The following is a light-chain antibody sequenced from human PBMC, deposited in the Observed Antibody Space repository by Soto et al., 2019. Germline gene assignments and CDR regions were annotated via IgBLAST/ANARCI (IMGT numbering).Light chain of an antibody. CDR1: SSDVGGYNP. J-gene: IGLJ1*01. CDR2: EVS. Sequence: QSALTQPASVSGSPGQSITISCTGTSSDVGGYNPVSWYQQHLGKAPKLMIYEVSNRPSGVSNRFSGSKSGNTASLTISGLQAEDEADYYCSPYTPSRPRLYVFGTGTKLTVL. CDR3: SPYTPSRPRLYV. V-gene: IGLV2-14*01.